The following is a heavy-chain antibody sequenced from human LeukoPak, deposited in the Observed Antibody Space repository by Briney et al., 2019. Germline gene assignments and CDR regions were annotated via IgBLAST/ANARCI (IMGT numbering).Heavy chain of an antibody. CDR2: IHSGGST. CDR3: ARDRRELDYFDY. CDR1: GFTVSSNY. Sequence: GGSLRLSCAASGFTVSSNYMSWVRQTPGKGLEWVSVIHSGGSTYYADSVKGRFTISRDNSKNTLYLQMNSLRAEDTAVYYCARDRRELDYFDYWGQGTLVTVSS. J-gene: IGHJ4*02. D-gene: IGHD1-26*01. V-gene: IGHV3-53*01.